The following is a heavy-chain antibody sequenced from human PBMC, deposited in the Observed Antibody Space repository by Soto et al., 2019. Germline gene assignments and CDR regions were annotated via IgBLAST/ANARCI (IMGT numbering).Heavy chain of an antibody. CDR1: SVSNAW. J-gene: IGHJ4*02. V-gene: IGHV3-15*07. D-gene: IGHD3-3*01. Sequence: SVSNAWMNWVRPAPGKGLEWVGRIKSKTDGGTTDYAAPVKGRFTISRDDSKNTLYLQMNSLKTEDTAVYYCTTVAYYDFWTVWGQGTLVTVSS. CDR3: TTVAYYDFWTV. CDR2: IKSKTDGGTT.